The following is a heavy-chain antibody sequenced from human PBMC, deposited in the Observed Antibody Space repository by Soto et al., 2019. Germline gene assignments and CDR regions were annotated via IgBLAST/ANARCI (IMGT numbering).Heavy chain of an antibody. CDR2: IYSGGST. CDR1: GFTVSSNY. CDR3: ARSLNYDILTGSIPDYYYYMDV. D-gene: IGHD3-9*01. Sequence: GSLRRSYAASGFTVSSNYRRWDRQAPKKGLEWVSVIYSGGSTYYADSVKGRFTISRDNSKNTLYLQMNSLRAEDTAVYYCARSLNYDILTGSIPDYYYYMDVWGKGTTVTVSS. J-gene: IGHJ6*03. V-gene: IGHV3-66*01.